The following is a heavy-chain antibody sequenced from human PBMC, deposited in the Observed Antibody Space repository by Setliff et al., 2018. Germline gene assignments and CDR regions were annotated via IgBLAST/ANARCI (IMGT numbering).Heavy chain of an antibody. CDR2: INHSGST. D-gene: IGHD3-3*01. V-gene: IGHV4-34*01. CDR1: GGSFSAYY. CDR3: ARVGRRVDPDTVRRRYSDL. Sequence: PSETCSLTCAVYGGSFSAYYWSWIRQPPGKGLEWIGEINHSGSTKYNPSLKSRVTISVDTSKNQFSLKLNSVTAADTAVYYCARVGRRVDPDTVRRRYSDLWGRGTLVTVSS. J-gene: IGHJ2*01.